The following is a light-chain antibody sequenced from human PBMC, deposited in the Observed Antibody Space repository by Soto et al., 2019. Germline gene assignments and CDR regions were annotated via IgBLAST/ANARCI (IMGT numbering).Light chain of an antibody. J-gene: IGKJ1*01. CDR1: QTVGSQ. Sequence: EIVMTQSPATLSVSPGERATLSCRASQTVGSQLAWYQQKAGQAPRLLIYGASTRATGIPARFSGSGSGTEFTLTISSLQSEDFALYYCLQYYNWPPWTFGQGTKVEIK. V-gene: IGKV3-15*01. CDR3: LQYYNWPPWT. CDR2: GAS.